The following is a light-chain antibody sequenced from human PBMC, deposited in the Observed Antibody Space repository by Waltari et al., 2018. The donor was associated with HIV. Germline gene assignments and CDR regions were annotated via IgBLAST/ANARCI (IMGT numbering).Light chain of an antibody. Sequence: DIVLIQSPASLVVSLGERATINCMSSRNVLYRSHIKNYLAWYQHKPGQPPRLLIYWASTRESGVPDRFTGSGSGTNFTLTISSLQAEDVAVYFCHQYFSPPPTFGQGTKVEIK. CDR2: WAS. CDR1: RNVLYRSHIKNY. V-gene: IGKV4-1*01. J-gene: IGKJ1*01. CDR3: HQYFSPPPT.